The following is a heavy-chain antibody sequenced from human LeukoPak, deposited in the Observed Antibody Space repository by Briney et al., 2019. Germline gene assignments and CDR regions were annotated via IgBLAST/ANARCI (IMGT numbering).Heavy chain of an antibody. D-gene: IGHD6-13*01. J-gene: IGHJ4*02. V-gene: IGHV1-2*02. CDR2: INPNSGGT. Sequence: ASVKVSCKASGYTFTSYDINWVRQATGQGLEWMGWINPNSGGTNYAQKFQGRVTMTRDTSISTAYMELSRLRSDDTAVYYCATILLTGYSSPTGWGQGTLVTVSS. CDR1: GYTFTSYD. CDR3: ATILLTGYSSPTG.